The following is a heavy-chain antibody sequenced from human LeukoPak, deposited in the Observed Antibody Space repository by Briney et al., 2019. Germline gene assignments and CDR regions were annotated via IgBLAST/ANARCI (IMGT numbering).Heavy chain of an antibody. CDR3: AKDSHYDFWSGYAYYYGMAV. J-gene: IGHJ6*02. Sequence: GGSLRLSCAASGFTFSSYAMSWVRQAPGKGLEWVSAISGSGGSTYYADSVKGRFTISRDNSKNTLYLQMNSLRAEDTAVYYCAKDSHYDFWSGYAYYYGMAVWGQGTTVTVSS. CDR2: ISGSGGST. D-gene: IGHD3-3*01. CDR1: GFTFSSYA. V-gene: IGHV3-23*01.